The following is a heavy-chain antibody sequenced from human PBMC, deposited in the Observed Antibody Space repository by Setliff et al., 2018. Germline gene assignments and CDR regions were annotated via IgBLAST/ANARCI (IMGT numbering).Heavy chain of an antibody. CDR2: FHTGGST. CDR1: GDSISSGSYY. J-gene: IGHJ5*02. CDR3: ARAGPTVTFFRVLVISWWDP. Sequence: SETLSLTCTVSGDSISSGSYYWTWIRQPAGKGLEWIGHFHTGGSTNYNRSLRSRVSISVDTSKNQFSLKLSSVTAADTATYYRARAGPTVTFFRVLVISWWDPWGQGSLVTVS. D-gene: IGHD3-3*01. V-gene: IGHV4-61*09.